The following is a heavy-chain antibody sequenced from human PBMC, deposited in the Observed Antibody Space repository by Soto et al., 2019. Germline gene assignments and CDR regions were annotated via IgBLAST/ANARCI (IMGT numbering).Heavy chain of an antibody. CDR1: GFTFSSYA. J-gene: IGHJ6*02. CDR2: ISYDGSNK. Sequence: GGSLRLSXAASGFTFSSYAMHWVRQAPGKGLEWVAVISYDGSNKYYADSVKGRFTISRDNSKNTLYLQMNSLRAEDTAVYYRARSGTFRKLDYYGMDVWGQGTTVTVSS. CDR3: ARSGTFRKLDYYGMDV. D-gene: IGHD1-1*01. V-gene: IGHV3-30-3*01.